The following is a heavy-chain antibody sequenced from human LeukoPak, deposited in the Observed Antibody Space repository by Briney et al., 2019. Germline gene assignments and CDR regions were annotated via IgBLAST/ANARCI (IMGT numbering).Heavy chain of an antibody. CDR1: GFTFSNFA. CDR3: ARAPYNGAYSEGYYYYYMDV. CDR2: ITSSSSYT. V-gene: IGHV3-21*01. J-gene: IGHJ6*03. D-gene: IGHD1-1*01. Sequence: GRSLRLSCAASGFTFSNFAMHWVRQAPGKGLEWISSITSSSSYTFYADSVKGRFTISRDNAKNSLYLQMNSLRVEDTAIYYCARAPYNGAYSEGYYYYYMDVWGKGTTVTVSS.